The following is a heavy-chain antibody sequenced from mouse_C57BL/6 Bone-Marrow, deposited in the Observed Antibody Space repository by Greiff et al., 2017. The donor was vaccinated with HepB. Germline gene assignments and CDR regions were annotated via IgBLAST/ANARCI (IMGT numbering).Heavy chain of an antibody. Sequence: LQQPGAELVRPGSSVKLSCKASGYTFTSYWMDWVKQRPGQGLEWIGNIYPSDSETHYNQKFKDKATLTVDKSSSTAYMQLSSLTSEDSAVYYCARNGYYVYWYFDVWGTGTTVTVSS. V-gene: IGHV1-61*01. D-gene: IGHD2-3*01. CDR1: GYTFTSYW. CDR2: IYPSDSET. J-gene: IGHJ1*03. CDR3: ARNGYYVYWYFDV.